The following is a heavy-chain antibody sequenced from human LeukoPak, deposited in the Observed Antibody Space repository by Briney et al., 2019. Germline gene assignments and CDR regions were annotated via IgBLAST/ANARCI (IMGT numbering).Heavy chain of an antibody. D-gene: IGHD3-22*01. Sequence: GGSLRLSCAASGFTFSSYAMSWVRQAPGKGLEWVSFISDGGGSTYYAGSVKGRFTISRDNSKNTLYLQMNSLRGDDTAVYYCAKAPDAMIVVVISWGQGTLVTVSS. V-gene: IGHV3-23*01. CDR2: ISDGGGST. CDR1: GFTFSSYA. CDR3: AKAPDAMIVVVIS. J-gene: IGHJ5*02.